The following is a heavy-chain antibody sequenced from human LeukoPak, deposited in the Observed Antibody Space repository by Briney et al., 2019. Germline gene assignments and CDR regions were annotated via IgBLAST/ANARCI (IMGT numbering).Heavy chain of an antibody. Sequence: GGSPRLSCVASGFTFSVYWMSWVRQAPGKGLEWVANIKQDGSEEYYVDSVKGRFTISRDNARDSLYLQMNSLRAEDTAVCFFAREYSGPRGAFDIWGQGTKVTVSS. J-gene: IGHJ3*02. D-gene: IGHD5-12*01. V-gene: IGHV3-7*01. CDR3: AREYSGPRGAFDI. CDR1: GFTFSVYW. CDR2: IKQDGSEE.